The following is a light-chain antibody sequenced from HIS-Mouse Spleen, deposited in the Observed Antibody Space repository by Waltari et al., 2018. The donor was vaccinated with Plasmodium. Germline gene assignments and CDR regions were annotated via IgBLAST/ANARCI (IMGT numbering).Light chain of an antibody. CDR1: ALPTTS. CDR3: YSTDSSGNHRV. J-gene: IGLJ3*02. Sequence: SYELPQPPSVSVSPGQTARLTCSGDALPTTSAYWYQQKSGQAPVLVIYEDSKRPSGIPERFSGSSSGTMATLTISGAQVEDEADYYCYSTDSSGNHRVFGGGTKLTVL. CDR2: EDS. V-gene: IGLV3-10*01.